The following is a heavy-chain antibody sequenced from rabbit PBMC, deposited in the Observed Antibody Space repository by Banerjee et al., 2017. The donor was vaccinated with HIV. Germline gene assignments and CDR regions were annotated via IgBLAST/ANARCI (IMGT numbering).Heavy chain of an antibody. V-gene: IGHV1S28*01. CDR3: ARGSGDGWIFWL. CDR2: INTGSGSA. J-gene: IGHJ4*01. CDR1: GFIFSDNYA. D-gene: IGHD2-1*01. Sequence: QSLQESGGGLFQPGGSLALTCKASGFIFSDNYAMCWVRQAPGKGLEWIGCINTGSGSAYYASWVISRFTITSNTNQNTVTLQMTSLTGADTATYFCARGSGDGWIFWLWGPGT.